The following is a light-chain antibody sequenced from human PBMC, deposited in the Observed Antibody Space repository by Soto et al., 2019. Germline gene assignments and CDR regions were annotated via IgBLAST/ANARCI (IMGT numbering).Light chain of an antibody. CDR3: SSYAGSKTL. Sequence: QSALTQPPSASGSPGQSVTISCTGTSSDVGNYNYVSWYQQHPGKAPKLMIYEVTKRPSGVPDRFSGTKSGNAAFLTVSGLQADDEADYYCSSYAGSKTLFGGGTKLTVL. V-gene: IGLV2-8*01. CDR1: SSDVGNYNY. CDR2: EVT. J-gene: IGLJ3*02.